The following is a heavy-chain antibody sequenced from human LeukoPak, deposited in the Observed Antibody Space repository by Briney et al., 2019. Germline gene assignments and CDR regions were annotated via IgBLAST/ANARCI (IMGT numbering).Heavy chain of an antibody. CDR3: AKNYDSGRGVPYAMDV. CDR2: FGAGSGAIT. Sequence: GGSLRLSCAASGFTFSNYPMRWLRQAPGKGLEWVSAFGAGSGAITLYADSVKGRFTISRDDSKSTLYPQMNSLRGEDTAVYYCAKNYDSGRGVPYAMDVWGQGTTVTVSS. CDR1: GFTFSNYP. J-gene: IGHJ6*02. D-gene: IGHD3-10*01. V-gene: IGHV3-23*01.